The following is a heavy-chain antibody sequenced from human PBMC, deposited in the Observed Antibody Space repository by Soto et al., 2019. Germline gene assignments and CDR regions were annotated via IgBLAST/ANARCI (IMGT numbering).Heavy chain of an antibody. V-gene: IGHV2-5*02. Sequence: QITLKESGPTLVKPTQTLTLTCTFSGFSLSTSGVGVGWIRQPPGKALEWLALIYWDDDKRYSSSLNSRLTITKDTSKNQVVLTMTTMDPVDTATYHCAHSRPPRLLDYWGQGTLVTVSS. CDR1: GFSLSTSGVG. J-gene: IGHJ4*02. CDR2: IYWDDDK. CDR3: AHSRPPRLLDY. D-gene: IGHD6-6*01.